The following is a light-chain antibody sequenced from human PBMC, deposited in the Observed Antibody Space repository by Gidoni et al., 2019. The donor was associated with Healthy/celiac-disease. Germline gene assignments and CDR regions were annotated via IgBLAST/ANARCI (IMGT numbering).Light chain of an antibody. V-gene: IGKV1-5*01. CDR1: QSISSW. CDR2: DAS. J-gene: IGKJ4*01. CDR3: QPYNSYPLT. Sequence: DIQITQSPSTLSASVGDRVTITCRASQSISSWLAWYQQKPGKAPKLLIYDASSLESGVPSRFSGSGSGTEFTLTISSLQPDDFATYYCQPYNSYPLTFGGXTKVEIK.